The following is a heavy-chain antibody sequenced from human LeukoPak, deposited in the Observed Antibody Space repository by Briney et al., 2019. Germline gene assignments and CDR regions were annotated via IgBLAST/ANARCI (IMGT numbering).Heavy chain of an antibody. V-gene: IGHV1-2*06. CDR1: GYTFTGYY. J-gene: IGHJ4*02. D-gene: IGHD1-26*01. Sequence: ASVKVSCKASGYTFTGYYMHWVRQAPGQGLEWMGRINPNSGGTDYAQKFQGRVTMTRDTSISTAYLQWSSLKASDTAMYYCARRREDSGSYRTRIYDYWGQGTLVTVSS. CDR3: ARRREDSGSYRTRIYDY. CDR2: INPNSGGT.